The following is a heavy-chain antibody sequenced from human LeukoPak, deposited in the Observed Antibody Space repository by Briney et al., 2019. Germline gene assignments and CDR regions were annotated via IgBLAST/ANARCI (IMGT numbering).Heavy chain of an antibody. Sequence: GASVKVSCKASGYTFTSYDINWVRQATGQGLEWMGWMNPNSGNTGYAQKFQGRVTMTTDTSTSTAYMELRSLRSDDTAVYYCARAPAVSSSSVNDYWGQGTLVTVSS. CDR1: GYTFTSYD. J-gene: IGHJ4*02. CDR3: ARAPAVSSSSVNDY. D-gene: IGHD6-6*01. CDR2: MNPNSGNT. V-gene: IGHV1-8*01.